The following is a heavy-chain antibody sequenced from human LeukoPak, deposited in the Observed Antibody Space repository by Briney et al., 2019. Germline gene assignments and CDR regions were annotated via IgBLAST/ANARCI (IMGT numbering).Heavy chain of an antibody. CDR3: ARAGDIVVVPAAPAFDI. J-gene: IGHJ3*02. Sequence: GGSLRLSCAASGFTFSSYGISWVRQAPGKGLEWISSITSGYAIYYADSVRGRFTISRDNARSSLYLQMNSLRVEDTALYYCARAGDIVVVPAAPAFDIWGQGTMVTVSS. V-gene: IGHV3-21*01. CDR1: GFTFSSYG. D-gene: IGHD2-2*01. CDR2: ITSGYAI.